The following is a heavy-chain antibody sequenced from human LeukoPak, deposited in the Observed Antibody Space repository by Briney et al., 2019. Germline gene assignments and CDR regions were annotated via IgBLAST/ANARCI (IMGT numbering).Heavy chain of an antibody. CDR1: GFTFSSYVMH. V-gene: IGHV4-39*01. J-gene: IGHJ5*02. CDR2: IYYSGST. Sequence: GSLRLSCAASGFTFSSYVMHWVRQAPGKGLEWIGSIYYSGSTYYNPSLKSRVTISVDTSKNQFSLKLSSVTAADTAVYYCARLVGLVVPAAKGLFWFDPWGQGTLVTVSS. D-gene: IGHD2-2*01. CDR3: ARLVGLVVPAAKGLFWFDP.